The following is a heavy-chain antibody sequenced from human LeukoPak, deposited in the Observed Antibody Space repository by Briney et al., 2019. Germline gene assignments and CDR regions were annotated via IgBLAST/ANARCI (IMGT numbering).Heavy chain of an antibody. Sequence: PGGSLRLSCAASGFTFSDYYMSWIRQAPGKGLEWVSYISSSGSTIYYADSVKGRFTISRDNAKNTLYLQMNSLRVEDTAVYYCACSRLTFSSSWLWWGQGALVTVSS. V-gene: IGHV3-11*04. CDR1: GFTFSDYY. CDR2: ISSSGSTI. D-gene: IGHD6-13*01. J-gene: IGHJ4*02. CDR3: ACSRLTFSSSWLW.